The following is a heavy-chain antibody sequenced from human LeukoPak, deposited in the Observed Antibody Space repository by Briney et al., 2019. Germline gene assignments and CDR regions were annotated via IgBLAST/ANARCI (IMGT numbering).Heavy chain of an antibody. Sequence: GGSLRLSCAASGFTFSSHDMSWVRQAPGKGLEWVSGITSGGSTYYADSVKGRFTISRDNSKNTLYLQMNSLRADDTAVYYCAKVADPNYDYVWGSYRFDYWGQGTLVTVSS. CDR2: ITSGGST. D-gene: IGHD3-16*02. J-gene: IGHJ4*02. V-gene: IGHV3-23*01. CDR3: AKVADPNYDYVWGSYRFDY. CDR1: GFTFSSHD.